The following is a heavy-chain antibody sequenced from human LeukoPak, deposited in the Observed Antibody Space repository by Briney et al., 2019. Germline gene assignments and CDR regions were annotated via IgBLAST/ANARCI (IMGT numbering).Heavy chain of an antibody. CDR1: GGSISSGDYY. Sequence: SETLSLTCTVSGGSISSGDYYWSWIRQPPGKGLEWIGYIYYSGSTHYNPSLKSRVTISVDTSKNQFSLKLSSVTAADTAVYYCARLPPSYYDFWSGYYAFDYWGQGTLVTVSS. D-gene: IGHD3-3*01. CDR3: ARLPPSYYDFWSGYYAFDY. V-gene: IGHV4-30-4*01. J-gene: IGHJ4*02. CDR2: IYYSGST.